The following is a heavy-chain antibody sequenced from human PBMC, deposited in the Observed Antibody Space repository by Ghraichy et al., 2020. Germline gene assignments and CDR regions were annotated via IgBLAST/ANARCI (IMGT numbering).Heavy chain of an antibody. Sequence: GGSLRLSCAASGFTVSNNYLSWVRQAPGKGLEWVSVIYSGGRTFYADSVKGRFTISRDNTKNTLYLQMNSPRSEDTAVYYCARHLEIITTDWYFDLWGRGTLVTVSS. J-gene: IGHJ2*01. CDR1: GFTVSNNY. V-gene: IGHV3-53*01. D-gene: IGHD3-22*01. CDR2: IYSGGRT. CDR3: ARHLEIITTDWYFDL.